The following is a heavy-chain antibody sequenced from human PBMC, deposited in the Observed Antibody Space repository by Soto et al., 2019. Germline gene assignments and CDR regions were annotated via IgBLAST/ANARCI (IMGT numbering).Heavy chain of an antibody. CDR3: ARTRYCGGDCPQYYYGMDV. CDR2: IYPGDSDT. D-gene: IGHD2-21*02. V-gene: IGHV5-51*01. J-gene: IGHJ6*02. Sequence: SGESLKISCKGFDYTFAAYWIGWVRQMPGKGLEWMGIIYPGDSDTRYSPSFQGQVTISADKSISTAYLQWSSLKASDTAMYYCARTRYCGGDCPQYYYGMDVWGQGATVTVS. CDR1: DYTFAAYW.